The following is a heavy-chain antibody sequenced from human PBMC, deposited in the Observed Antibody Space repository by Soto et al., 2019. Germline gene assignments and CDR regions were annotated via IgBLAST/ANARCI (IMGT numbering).Heavy chain of an antibody. V-gene: IGHV3-53*04. CDR2: IYSGGST. CDR3: ARQIAALYDYMDV. CDR1: GFTVSSNY. Sequence: EVQLVESGGGLVQPGGSLRLSCAASGFTVSSNYMSWVRQAPGKGLEWVSVIYSGGSTYYADSVKGRFTISRHNSKNTLYLQMNSLRAEDTAVYYCARQIAALYDYMDVWGKGTTVTVSS. J-gene: IGHJ6*03. D-gene: IGHD6-6*01.